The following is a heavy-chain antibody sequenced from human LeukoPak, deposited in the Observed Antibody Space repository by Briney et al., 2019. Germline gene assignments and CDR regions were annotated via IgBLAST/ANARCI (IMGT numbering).Heavy chain of an antibody. CDR3: ARRYCSSTSCYYWFDP. V-gene: IGHV1-18*01. J-gene: IGHJ5*02. CDR1: GYTFTGYG. Sequence: ASVKVSCKSSGYTFTGYGITWVRQAPGQGLEWMGWITPYNGNTNYAQKLQGRVTMTTDTSTSTAYMELRSLRSDDTAVYYCARRYCSSTSCYYWFDPWGQGTLVTVSS. D-gene: IGHD2-2*01. CDR2: ITPYNGNT.